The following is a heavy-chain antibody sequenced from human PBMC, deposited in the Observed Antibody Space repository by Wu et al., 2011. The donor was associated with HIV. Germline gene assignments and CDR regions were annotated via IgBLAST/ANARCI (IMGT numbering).Heavy chain of an antibody. Sequence: QVQLVQSGTEVEKPGASVKVSCKTSGYTFTGYYLHWVRQAPGQGLEWMGWINPNSGDTTYAQRFQGRVTITRDTSISTAYIELSGLTSDDTAVYFCTREDYWGPGTRVIVSS. J-gene: IGHJ4*02. CDR3: TREDY. V-gene: IGHV1-2*02. CDR2: INPNSGDT. CDR1: GYTFTGYY.